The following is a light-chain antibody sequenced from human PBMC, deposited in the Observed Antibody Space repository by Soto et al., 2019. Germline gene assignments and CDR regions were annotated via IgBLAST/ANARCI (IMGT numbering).Light chain of an antibody. Sequence: EIVLTQSPGTLSLSPGQRATLSCRASQSVSSNYLAWYQQKPGQAPRLLIHGASSRATAIPDRFSGSGSGTDFTLTISRLEPEDFAMYYCQQYGTSPQTIGQGTKVEIK. CDR1: QSVSSNY. V-gene: IGKV3-20*01. CDR2: GAS. J-gene: IGKJ2*01. CDR3: QQYGTSPQT.